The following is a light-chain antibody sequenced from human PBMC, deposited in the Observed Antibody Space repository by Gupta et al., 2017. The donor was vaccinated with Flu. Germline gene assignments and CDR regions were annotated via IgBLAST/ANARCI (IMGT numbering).Light chain of an antibody. CDR2: GNT. CDR1: TSNVGSFID. V-gene: IGLV1-40*01. Sequence: SVLTPPPSVSGAPGQRVTISCTASTSNVGSFIDVHWYQQFPGTAPKPLIFGNTNRSPGVPNRFSGSKSGTSASLTITGVQPEDEADYYCQSYDTTLSASEVVFGGGTKLTVL. CDR3: QSYDTTLSASEVV. J-gene: IGLJ3*02.